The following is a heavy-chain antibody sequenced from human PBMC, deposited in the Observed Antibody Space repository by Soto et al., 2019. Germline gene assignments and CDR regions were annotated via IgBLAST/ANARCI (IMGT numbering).Heavy chain of an antibody. Sequence: QVTLKESGPVLVKPTETLTLTCTVSGFSLSNARMGVSWIRQPPGKALEWLAHIFSNDEKSYSTSLKSRLTISKDTYKRQVDLTMTTMDPVDRATYYCARMGDYVWGSYRYPFDYWGQGTLVTVSS. CDR1: GFSLSNARMG. CDR2: IFSNDEK. V-gene: IGHV2-26*01. CDR3: ARMGDYVWGSYRYPFDY. D-gene: IGHD3-16*02. J-gene: IGHJ4*02.